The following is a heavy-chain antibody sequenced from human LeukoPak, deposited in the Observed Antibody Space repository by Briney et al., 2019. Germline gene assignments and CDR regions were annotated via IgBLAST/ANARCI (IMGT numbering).Heavy chain of an antibody. Sequence: SETLSLTCTVSGGSISGYYWSWIRQPPGKGLEWIGEINHSGSTNYNPSLKSRVTISVDTSKNQFSLKLSSVTAADTAVYYCARGVALRFLEWLLPQPPNDAFDIWGQGTMVTVSS. J-gene: IGHJ3*02. V-gene: IGHV4-34*01. D-gene: IGHD3-3*01. CDR1: GGSISGYY. CDR2: INHSGST. CDR3: ARGVALRFLEWLLPQPPNDAFDI.